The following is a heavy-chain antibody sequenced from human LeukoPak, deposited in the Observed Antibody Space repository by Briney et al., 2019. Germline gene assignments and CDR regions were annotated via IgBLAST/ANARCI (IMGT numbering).Heavy chain of an antibody. CDR2: INPNSGGT. CDR1: GYTFTGYY. D-gene: IGHD5-18*01. CDR3: ARDRRYGYGYRFDP. J-gene: IGHJ5*02. V-gene: IGHV1-2*02. Sequence: ASVKVSCKASGYTFTGYYMHWVRQAPGQGLEWMGWINPNSGGTNYAQKFQGRVTMTRDTSISTAYMELSRLRSDDTAVYYCARDRRYGYGYRFDPWGQGTLVTVSS.